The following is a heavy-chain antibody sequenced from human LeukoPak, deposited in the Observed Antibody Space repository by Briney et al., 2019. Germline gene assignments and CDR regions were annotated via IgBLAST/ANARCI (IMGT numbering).Heavy chain of an antibody. CDR3: ARDQETRITMVRGVIYMDV. Sequence: ASVKVSCKASGYTFTGYYMHWVRQAPGQGLEWMGWINPNSGGTNYAQKFQGRVTMTRDTSISTAYMELSRLRSDGTAEYYCARDQETRITMVRGVIYMDVWGKGTTVTVSS. CDR1: GYTFTGYY. J-gene: IGHJ6*03. D-gene: IGHD3-10*01. CDR2: INPNSGGT. V-gene: IGHV1-2*02.